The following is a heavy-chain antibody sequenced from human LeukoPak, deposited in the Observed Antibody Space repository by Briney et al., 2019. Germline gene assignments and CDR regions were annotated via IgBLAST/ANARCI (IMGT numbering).Heavy chain of an antibody. CDR2: ISYDGSNK. Sequence: HPGGSLRLSCAASGFTFSSYAMHWVRQAPGKGLEWVAVISYDGSNKHYADSVKGRFTISRDNSKNTLYLQMNSLRAEDTAVYYCARWYSSFYFDYWGQGTLVTVSS. CDR3: ARWYSSFYFDY. V-gene: IGHV3-30*04. D-gene: IGHD6-13*01. J-gene: IGHJ4*02. CDR1: GFTFSSYA.